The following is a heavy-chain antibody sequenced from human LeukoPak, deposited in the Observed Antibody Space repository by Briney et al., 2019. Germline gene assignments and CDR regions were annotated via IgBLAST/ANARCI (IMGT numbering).Heavy chain of an antibody. D-gene: IGHD2-8*02. V-gene: IGHV1-2*02. CDR3: ARDLVGSTNWFDP. CDR2: INPNSGAT. CDR1: GYTFTGYY. J-gene: IGHJ5*02. Sequence: GPVKVSCKASGYTFTGYYMHWVRQAPGQGLEWMGWINPNSGATNYVQKFQGRVTMTRDTSVSTAYMELSRLTSDDTAVYYCARDLVGSTNWFDPWGQGTLVTASS.